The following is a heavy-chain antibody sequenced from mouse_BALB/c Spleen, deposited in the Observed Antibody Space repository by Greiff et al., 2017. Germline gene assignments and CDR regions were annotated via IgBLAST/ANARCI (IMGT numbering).Heavy chain of an antibody. J-gene: IGHJ2*01. CDR2: INPSNGGT. CDR1: GYTFTSYY. D-gene: IGHD1-1*01. V-gene: IGHV1S16*01. Sequence: VQLQESGAELVKPGASVKLSCKASGYTFTSYYMYWVKQRPGQGLEWIGEINPSNGGTNFNEKFKSKATLTVDKSSSTAYMQLSSLTSEDSAVYYCTYGSSYNFDYWGQGTTLTVSS. CDR3: TYGSSYNFDY.